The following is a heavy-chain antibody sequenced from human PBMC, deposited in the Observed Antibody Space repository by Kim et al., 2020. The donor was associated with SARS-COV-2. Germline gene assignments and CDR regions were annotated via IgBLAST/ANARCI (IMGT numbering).Heavy chain of an antibody. CDR1: GFTFSSYG. Sequence: GGSLRLSCAASGFTFSSYGMHWVRQAPGKGLEWVAVISYDGSNKYYADSVKGRFTISRDNSKNTLYLQMNSLRAEDTAVYYCAKDLESYYYDSSGSISYGEIDYWGQGTLVTVSS. D-gene: IGHD3-22*01. V-gene: IGHV3-30*18. CDR2: ISYDGSNK. CDR3: AKDLESYYYDSSGSISYGEIDY. J-gene: IGHJ4*02.